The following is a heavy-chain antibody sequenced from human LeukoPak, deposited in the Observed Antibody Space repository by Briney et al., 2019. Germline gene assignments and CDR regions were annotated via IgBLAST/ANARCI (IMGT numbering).Heavy chain of an antibody. CDR2: IKQDGREK. J-gene: IGHJ4*02. CDR1: GSTLSEFW. Sequence: GGSLRLSCAASGSTLSEFWMNWGRQAPGKGLEWVANIKQDGREKNYVDSVKGRFTISRDNAKNSAYLQMNNLRVDDTAVYYCVGGYGWLPDYWGQGTLVTVSS. D-gene: IGHD6-19*01. CDR3: VGGYGWLPDY. V-gene: IGHV3-7*04.